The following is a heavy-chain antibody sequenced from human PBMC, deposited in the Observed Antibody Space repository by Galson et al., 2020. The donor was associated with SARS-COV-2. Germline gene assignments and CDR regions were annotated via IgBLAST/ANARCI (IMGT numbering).Heavy chain of an antibody. D-gene: IGHD2-21*01. V-gene: IGHV3-23*01. J-gene: IGHJ5*02. CDR3: VRDGYPKNEIWDWFDP. CDR1: GFMFSNYA. Sequence: GGSLRLSCEASGFMFSNYAMSWVRQAPGKGLEWVSSIHGGGGAAYYTDSVKGRFIISRDDSKSTLYLQMNSLRDEDTAIYSCVRDGYPKNEIWDWFDPWGQGTLVTVSS. CDR2: IHGGGGAA.